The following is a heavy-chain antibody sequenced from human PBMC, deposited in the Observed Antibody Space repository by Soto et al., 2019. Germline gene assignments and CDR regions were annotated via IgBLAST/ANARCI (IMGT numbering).Heavy chain of an antibody. CDR3: AKPLGPRTYSGYRSESSLEWYFDL. CDR1: GFTFDDYA. J-gene: IGHJ2*01. CDR2: ISWNSGSI. V-gene: IGHV3-9*01. Sequence: EVQLVESGGGLVQPGRSLRLSCAASGFTFDDYAMHWVRQAPGKGLEWVSGISWNSGSIGYADSVKGRFTISRDNAKNSLYLQMNSLRAEDTAVYYCAKPLGPRTYSGYRSESSLEWYFDLWGRGTLVTVSS. D-gene: IGHD5-12*01.